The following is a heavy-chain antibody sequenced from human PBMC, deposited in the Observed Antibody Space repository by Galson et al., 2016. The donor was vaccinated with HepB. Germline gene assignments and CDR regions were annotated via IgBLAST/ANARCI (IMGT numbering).Heavy chain of an antibody. Sequence: SLRLSCAVTGFIFDNYAMSWVRQRPGKGLEWVSGISASGGETYYAVSVKGRFTISRDNSRKTVSLQMNSLRGEDAATYYCAKWGGYGDSWGQETLVTVSS. J-gene: IGHJ4*02. CDR3: AKWGGYGDS. V-gene: IGHV3-23*01. CDR2: ISASGGET. D-gene: IGHD5-12*01. CDR1: GFIFDNYA.